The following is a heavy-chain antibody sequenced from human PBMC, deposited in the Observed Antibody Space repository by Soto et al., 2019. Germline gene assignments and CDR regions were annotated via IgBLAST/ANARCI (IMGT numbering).Heavy chain of an antibody. D-gene: IGHD6-13*01. CDR2: ISSSSDYI. CDR1: GFTFTSYT. CDR3: ARARVYATGPLDF. J-gene: IGHJ4*02. Sequence: GGALGLYCSASGFTFTSYTMNWVRQAPGKGLEWVSSISSSSDYIYYADSMKGRVTISRDNAKNSLFLDMNSLTGEDTAVYYCARARVYATGPLDFWGQGTLVTVSS. V-gene: IGHV3-21*06.